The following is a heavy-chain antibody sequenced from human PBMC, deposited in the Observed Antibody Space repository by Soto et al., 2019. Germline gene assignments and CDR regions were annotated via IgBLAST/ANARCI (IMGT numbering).Heavy chain of an antibody. D-gene: IGHD3-16*01. J-gene: IGHJ4*02. CDR3: TLRDDSSTGTLY. CDR2: AY. CDR1: GFSVTTSGTT. Sequence: QITLKESGPTLVKPTQTLTLTCTVSGFSVTTSGTTLGWLRQPPGKAPEWLALAYQYSPSMQNRGMFTKDTSKTQVVLTMTNVDPGDTATYYCTLRDDSSTGTLYWGQGIQVTVS. V-gene: IGHV2-5*01.